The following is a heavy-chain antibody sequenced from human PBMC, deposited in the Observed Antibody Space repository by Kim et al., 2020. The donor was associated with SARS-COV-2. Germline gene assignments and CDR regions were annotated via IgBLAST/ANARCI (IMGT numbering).Heavy chain of an antibody. Sequence: SETLSLTCTVSGGSISSYYWSWIRQPPGKGLEWIGYIYYSGSTNYNPSLKSRVTISVDTSKNQFSLKLSSVTAADTAVYYCAKARKPSYCSGGSCYSSVYWFDPWGRETLVTVSS. D-gene: IGHD2-15*01. CDR3: AKARKPSYCSGGSCYSSVYWFDP. CDR1: GGSISSYY. CDR2: IYYSGST. V-gene: IGHV4-59*01. J-gene: IGHJ5*02.